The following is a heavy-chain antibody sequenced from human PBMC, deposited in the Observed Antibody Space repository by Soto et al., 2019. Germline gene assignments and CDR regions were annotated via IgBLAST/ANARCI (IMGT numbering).Heavy chain of an antibody. CDR1: DSSVSNYY. CDR2: IYTGGST. V-gene: IGHV4-4*07. CDR3: ARANVGPPGGGSWTMPFDF. J-gene: IGHJ4*02. Sequence: QVQLQESGPGLVKPSETLSLTCSVSDSSVSNYYWSWFRQPAGKGLEWIGRIYTGGSTNYNPSLKSRVTLSVDTSKNQSSLRLTSVTAADTAVYYCARANVGPPGGGSWTMPFDFWGQGTLVTVSS. D-gene: IGHD2-15*01.